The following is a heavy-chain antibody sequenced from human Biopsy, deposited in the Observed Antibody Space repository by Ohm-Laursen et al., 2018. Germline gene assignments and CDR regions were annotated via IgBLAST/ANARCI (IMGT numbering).Heavy chain of an antibody. CDR1: RDSISNYY. CDR3: ARDSRGGHLNTTLITGKNLDS. D-gene: IGHD3-16*01. Sequence: TLSLTCTVSRDSISNYYWTWIRQSPGPGLEWIGYIYYTGSTNYNPSVKSRVTISVDTSKNQFSLKLNFVTAADTAVYFCARDSRGGHLNTTLITGKNLDSWGQGILVTVSS. V-gene: IGHV4-59*01. J-gene: IGHJ4*02. CDR2: IYYTGST.